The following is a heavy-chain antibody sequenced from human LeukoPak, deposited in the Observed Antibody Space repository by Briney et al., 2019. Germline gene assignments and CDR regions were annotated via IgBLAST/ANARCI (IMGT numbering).Heavy chain of an antibody. CDR1: GYTFTGYY. D-gene: IGHD6-19*01. CDR3: AREAVAGTYWFDP. CDR2: INPNSGGT. Sequence: ASVKVSCKAFGYTFTGYYMHWVRQAPGQGLEWMGWINPNSGGTNYAQKFQGRVTMTRDTSISTAYMELSRLRSDDTAVYYCAREAVAGTYWFDPWGQGTLVTVSS. J-gene: IGHJ5*02. V-gene: IGHV1-2*02.